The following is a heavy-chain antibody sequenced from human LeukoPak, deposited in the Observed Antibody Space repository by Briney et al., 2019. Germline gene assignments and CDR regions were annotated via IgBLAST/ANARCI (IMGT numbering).Heavy chain of an antibody. CDR1: AFTFSSYC. Sequence: GGSLRLSCAASAFTFSSYCMSWVRQAPGKGLEWVANIREDGSDRNYVDSVKGRFTISRDNAKNSVYLQMNSLRDEDTAVYYCARDKEKGSTTGSVFEIWGQGTMVTVSS. D-gene: IGHD2/OR15-2a*01. CDR2: IREDGSDR. V-gene: IGHV3-7*01. CDR3: ARDKEKGSTTGSVFEI. J-gene: IGHJ3*02.